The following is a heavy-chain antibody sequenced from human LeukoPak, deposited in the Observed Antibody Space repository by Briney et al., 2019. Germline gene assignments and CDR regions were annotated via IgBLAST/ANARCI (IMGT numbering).Heavy chain of an antibody. Sequence: GGSLRLSCAASGFTFSSYSMNWVRQAPGKGLEWVSSISSSSSYIYYADPVKGRFTISRDNAKNSLYLQMNSLRAEDTAVYYCARGYGSGSYAIDYWGQGTLVTVSS. J-gene: IGHJ4*02. CDR1: GFTFSSYS. CDR2: ISSSSSYI. CDR3: ARGYGSGSYAIDY. D-gene: IGHD3-10*01. V-gene: IGHV3-21*01.